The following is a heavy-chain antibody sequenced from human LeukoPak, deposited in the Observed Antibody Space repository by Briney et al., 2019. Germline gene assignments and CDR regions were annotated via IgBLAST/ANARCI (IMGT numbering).Heavy chain of an antibody. V-gene: IGHV1-69*01. CDR1: GGTFSSYA. CDR3: ARTPYDSGGYYYEYFQH. D-gene: IGHD3-22*01. Sequence: ASVKVSCKASGGTFSSYAISWVRQAPGQGLEWMGGIIPIFGTANYAQKFQGRVTITADESTSTAYTELSSLRSEDTAVYYCARTPYDSGGYYYEYFQHWGQGTLVTVSS. CDR2: IIPIFGTA. J-gene: IGHJ1*01.